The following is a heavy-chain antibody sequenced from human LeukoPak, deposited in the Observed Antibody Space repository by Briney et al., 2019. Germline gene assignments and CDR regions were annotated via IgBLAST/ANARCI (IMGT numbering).Heavy chain of an antibody. J-gene: IGHJ4*02. CDR1: GFTFSSYW. V-gene: IGHV3-7*01. CDR3: ARVPRVVVVVATCFDY. CDR2: IKQDGSEK. Sequence: GGSLRLSCAASGFTFSSYWMTWVRQAPGKGLEWVANIKQDGSEKYYVDSVKGRFTISRDNAKNSLSLQMNSLRADDTAVYYCARVPRVVVVVATCFDYWGQGTLVTVSS. D-gene: IGHD2-15*01.